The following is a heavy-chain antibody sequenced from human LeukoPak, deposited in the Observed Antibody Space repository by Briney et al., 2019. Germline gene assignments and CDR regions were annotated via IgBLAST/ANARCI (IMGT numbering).Heavy chain of an antibody. CDR3: AKDFGGPPRPNWFDP. V-gene: IGHV3-23*01. D-gene: IGHD4-23*01. CDR2: ISGSGGST. J-gene: IGHJ5*02. Sequence: GGSLRLSCAASGFTFSSYAMSWVRQAPGKGLEWVSAISGSGGSTYYADSVKGRFTISRDNSKNTLYLQMNSLRAEDTAVYYCAKDFGGPPRPNWFDPWGQGTLVTVSS. CDR1: GFTFSSYA.